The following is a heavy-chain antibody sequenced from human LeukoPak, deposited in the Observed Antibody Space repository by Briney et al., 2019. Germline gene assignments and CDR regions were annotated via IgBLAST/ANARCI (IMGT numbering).Heavy chain of an antibody. V-gene: IGHV3-23*01. CDR3: AKGVGGLLDY. Sequence: GGSLRLSCAASGFTFSSYAMSWVRQAPGKGLEWVSTISGSGISTYYADSVKGRFTISRDNSKNTLYLQMNSLRAEDTAVYYCAKGVGGLLDYWGQGTLVTVSS. J-gene: IGHJ4*02. CDR1: GFTFSSYA. D-gene: IGHD2/OR15-2a*01. CDR2: ISGSGIST.